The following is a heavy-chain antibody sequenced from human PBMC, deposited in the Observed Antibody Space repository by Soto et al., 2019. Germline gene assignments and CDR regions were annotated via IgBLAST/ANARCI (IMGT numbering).Heavy chain of an antibody. CDR3: ARDLRNYDFWSGPSSSYGMDV. CDR2: INPNSGGT. J-gene: IGHJ6*02. D-gene: IGHD3-3*01. V-gene: IGHV1-2*04. Sequence: ASVKVSCKASGYTFTGYYMHWVRQAPGQGLEWMGWINPNSGGTNYAQKFQGWVTMTRDTPISTAYMELSRLRSDDTAVYYCARDLRNYDFWSGPSSSYGMDVWGQGTTVTVSS. CDR1: GYTFTGYY.